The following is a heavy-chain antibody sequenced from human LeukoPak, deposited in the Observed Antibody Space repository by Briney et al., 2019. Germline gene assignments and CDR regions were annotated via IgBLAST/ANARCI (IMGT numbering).Heavy chain of an antibody. CDR2: IIPIFGTA. D-gene: IGHD3-10*01. J-gene: IGHJ6*03. CDR1: GGTFSSYA. Sequence: GASVQVSCKASGGTFSSYAISWVRQAPGQGLEWMGGIIPIFGTANYAQKFQGRVTITTDESTSTAYMELSSLRSEDTAVYYCAREADGSGSYYPYYYYMDVWGKGTTVTVSS. CDR3: AREADGSGSYYPYYYYMDV. V-gene: IGHV1-69*05.